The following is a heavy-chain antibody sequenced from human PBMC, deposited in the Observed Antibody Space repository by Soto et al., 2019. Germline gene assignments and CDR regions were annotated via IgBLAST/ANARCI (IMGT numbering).Heavy chain of an antibody. D-gene: IGHD6-25*01. CDR2: ISSSSSYI. Sequence: GGSLRLSCAAPGFTFSSYSMNWVRQAPGKGLEWVSSISSSSSYIYYADSVKGRFTISRDNAKNSLYLQMNSLRAEDTAVYYCARDNSGPPDWFDPWGQGTLVTVSS. CDR1: GFTFSSYS. J-gene: IGHJ5*02. V-gene: IGHV3-21*01. CDR3: ARDNSGPPDWFDP.